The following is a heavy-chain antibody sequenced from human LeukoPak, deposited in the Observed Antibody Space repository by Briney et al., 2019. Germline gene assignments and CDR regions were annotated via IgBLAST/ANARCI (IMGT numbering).Heavy chain of an antibody. CDR1: GGSVNSNTYY. V-gene: IGHV4-61*01. D-gene: IGHD3-10*01. CDR2: MYYSGHV. J-gene: IGHJ6*04. Sequence: SETLSLTCTVSGGSVNSNTYYWTWIRQPPGTGLDWIGHMYYSGHVDYNPSLKSRLTMSLDTSKNQFSLKLDSVSAADTAVYYCARMVRFGEVTGYYYGMDVWGRGTTVIVSS. CDR3: ARMVRFGEVTGYYYGMDV.